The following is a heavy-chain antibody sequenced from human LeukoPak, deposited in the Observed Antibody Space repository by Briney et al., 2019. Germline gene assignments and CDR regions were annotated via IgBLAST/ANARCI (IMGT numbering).Heavy chain of an antibody. Sequence: GASVKVSCKASGYTFTGYYMHWVRQAPGQGLEWMGIINPSGGSTSYAQKFQGRVTMTRDMSTSTVYMELSSLRSEDTAVYYCARERGSSKDFDYWGQGTLATVSS. D-gene: IGHD6-13*01. V-gene: IGHV1-46*01. J-gene: IGHJ4*02. CDR2: INPSGGST. CDR1: GYTFTGYY. CDR3: ARERGSSKDFDY.